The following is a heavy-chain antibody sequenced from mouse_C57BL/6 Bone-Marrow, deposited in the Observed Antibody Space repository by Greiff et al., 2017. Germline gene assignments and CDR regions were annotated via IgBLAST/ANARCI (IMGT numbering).Heavy chain of an antibody. CDR2: IWTGGGT. CDR1: GFSLTSYA. Sequence: QVVESGPGLVAPSQSLSITCTVSGFSLTSYAISWARQPPGKGLEWRGVIWTGGGTNNNSAINSRLSISKDNSKSQVFFKMNSLHTDDTARCYCARNRGYAMDYWGQGTSVAVSS. V-gene: IGHV2-9-1*01. J-gene: IGHJ4*01. CDR3: ARNRGYAMDY.